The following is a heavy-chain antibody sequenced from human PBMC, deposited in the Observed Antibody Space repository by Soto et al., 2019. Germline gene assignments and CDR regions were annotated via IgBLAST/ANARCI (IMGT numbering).Heavy chain of an antibody. CDR3: ARGGEPIDY. J-gene: IGHJ4*02. D-gene: IGHD2-21*01. V-gene: IGHV1-3*05. CDR1: GYTFTSYA. Sequence: QVQLVQSGAEEKKPGASVKVSCKASGYTFTSYAMHWVRQAPGQRLEWMGWINAGNGNTKYSHKFQGRVTITRDTSASTAYMELSSLRSEDTALYYCARGGEPIDYWGQGTLVTVSS. CDR2: INAGNGNT.